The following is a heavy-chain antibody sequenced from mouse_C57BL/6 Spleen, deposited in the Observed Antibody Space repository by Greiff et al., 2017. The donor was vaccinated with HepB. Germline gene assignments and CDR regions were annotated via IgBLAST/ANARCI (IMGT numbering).Heavy chain of an antibody. Sequence: EVQLVESGGGLVQPGGSLKLSCAASGFTFSDSYMYWVRQTPEKRLEWVAYISNGGGSTYYPDTVKGRFTISRDNAKNTLYLQMSRLKSEDTAMYYCARQGSSYVRGMDYWGQGTSVTVSS. J-gene: IGHJ4*01. CDR2: ISNGGGST. D-gene: IGHD1-1*01. CDR3: ARQGSSYVRGMDY. CDR1: GFTFSDSY. V-gene: IGHV5-12*01.